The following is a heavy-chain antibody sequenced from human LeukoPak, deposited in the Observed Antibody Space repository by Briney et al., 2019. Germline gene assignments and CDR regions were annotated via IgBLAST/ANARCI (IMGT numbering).Heavy chain of an antibody. CDR3: ARDRSRLNDY. J-gene: IGHJ4*02. CDR2: ISSDSNYI. V-gene: IGHV3-21*01. CDR1: GFSFSSYR. Sequence: GGSLRLSCAASGFSFSSYRMNWVRQAPGKGLEWVSAISSDSNYIYYADSLKGRFTISRDNAKNSLYLQMNSLRAEDTAVYYCARDRSRLNDYWGQGTLVTVSS. D-gene: IGHD5/OR15-5a*01.